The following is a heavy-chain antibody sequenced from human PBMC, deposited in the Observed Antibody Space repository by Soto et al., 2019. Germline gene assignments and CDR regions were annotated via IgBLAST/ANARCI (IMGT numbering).Heavy chain of an antibody. CDR2: ISYDGSNE. V-gene: IGHV3-30-3*01. CDR1: GFSFSSYA. J-gene: IGHJ4*02. CDR3: ARDWQVGANDPPLLFDY. Sequence: QVQLVESGGVVVQPGRSLRLSCATSGFSFSSYAMHWVRQAPGKGLAWVALISYDGSNEYYADSVKVRFTLSRDNSKNTLYLQMDSLRTEDTAVDYCARDWQVGANDPPLLFDYGGQGTLVTVSS. D-gene: IGHD1-26*01.